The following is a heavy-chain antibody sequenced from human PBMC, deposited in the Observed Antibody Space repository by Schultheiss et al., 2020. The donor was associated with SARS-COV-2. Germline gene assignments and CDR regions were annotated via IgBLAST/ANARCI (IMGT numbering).Heavy chain of an antibody. CDR1: GFTFSDFW. D-gene: IGHD6-13*01. J-gene: IGHJ4*02. CDR3: ARGPDQQLVLSGDY. CDR2: IKSGGTYA. V-gene: IGHV3-74*01. Sequence: GGSLRLSCVTSGFTFSDFWMHWVRQAPGKGLEWVSRIKSGGTYASYADSVKGRFTISRDNAKNTLYLQMNSLRAEDTAVYYCARGPDQQLVLSGDYWGQGTLVTVSS.